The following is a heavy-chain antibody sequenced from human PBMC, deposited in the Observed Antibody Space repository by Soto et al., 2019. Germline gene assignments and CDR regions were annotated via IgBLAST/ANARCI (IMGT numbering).Heavy chain of an antibody. CDR3: ARAVSGHYYFDY. Sequence: PSETLSLTCTVSGGSISSGGYYWSWIRQHPGKGLEWIGYIYYSGSTYYNPSLKSRVTISVDTSKNQFSLKLSSVTAADTAVYYCARAVSGHYYFDYWGQGTLVTVSS. CDR2: IYYSGST. J-gene: IGHJ4*02. V-gene: IGHV4-31*03. D-gene: IGHD1-26*01. CDR1: GGSISSGGYY.